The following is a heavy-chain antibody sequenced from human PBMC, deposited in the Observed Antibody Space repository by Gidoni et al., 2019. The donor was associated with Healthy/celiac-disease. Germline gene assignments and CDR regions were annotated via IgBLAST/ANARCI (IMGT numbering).Heavy chain of an antibody. J-gene: IGHJ3*02. Sequence: QVQLQESGPGLVKPSQTLSLTCTVSGGSISSGDYYWRWIRQPPGKGLEWIGYIYYSGSTYYNPSLKSRVTISVDTSKNQFSLKLSSVTAADTAVYYCAREVPKFNIVVVTAQGAFDIWGQGTMVTVSS. D-gene: IGHD2-21*02. CDR3: AREVPKFNIVVVTAQGAFDI. V-gene: IGHV4-30-4*01. CDR2: IYYSGST. CDR1: GGSISSGDYY.